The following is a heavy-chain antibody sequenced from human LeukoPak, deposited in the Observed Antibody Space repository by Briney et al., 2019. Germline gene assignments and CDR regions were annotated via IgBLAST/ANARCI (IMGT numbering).Heavy chain of an antibody. V-gene: IGHV3-30*18. J-gene: IGHJ4*02. D-gene: IGHD3-16*01. CDR3: AKTMTGYVWGSPNY. CDR1: GFTFSSYG. Sequence: PGRSLRLSCAASGFTFSSYGMHWVRQAPGKGLEWVAVISYDGSNKYYADSVKGRFTISRDNPKNTLYLQMNSLRAEDTAVYYCAKTMTGYVWGSPNYWGQGTLVTVSS. CDR2: ISYDGSNK.